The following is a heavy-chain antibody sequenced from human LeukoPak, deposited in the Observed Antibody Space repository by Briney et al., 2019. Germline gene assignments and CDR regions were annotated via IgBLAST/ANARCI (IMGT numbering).Heavy chain of an antibody. CDR3: ARGGWSPDY. Sequence: GGSLRLSCAASGFTFSDYYMSWVRQAPGKGLEWVSYISSSGGTMAYADSVKGRFTIFRDNSKNSLYLQMNSLRAEDMAVYYCARGGWSPDYWGQGTLVTVAS. CDR1: GFTFSDYY. V-gene: IGHV3-11*01. CDR2: ISSSGGTM. J-gene: IGHJ4*02. D-gene: IGHD6-19*01.